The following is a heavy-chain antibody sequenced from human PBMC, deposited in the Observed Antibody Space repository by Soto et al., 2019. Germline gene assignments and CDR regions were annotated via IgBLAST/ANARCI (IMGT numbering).Heavy chain of an antibody. CDR3: ARNNIYGLDL. Sequence: ASVKVSCKASGYTFTNYDISWVRQATGQGLEWMGWMNTNNGRTGYAQKFQDRVTMTRDTSINTAYMELSSLRSEDTAVYYCARNNIYGLDLWGQGTMVTVS. D-gene: IGHD1-20*01. V-gene: IGHV1-8*01. CDR2: MNTNNGRT. J-gene: IGHJ6*02. CDR1: GYTFTNYD.